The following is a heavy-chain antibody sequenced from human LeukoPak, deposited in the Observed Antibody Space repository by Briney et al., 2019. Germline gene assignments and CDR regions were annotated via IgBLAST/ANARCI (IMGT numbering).Heavy chain of an antibody. D-gene: IGHD6-13*01. CDR1: GYTFTGYY. Sequence: ASVKVSCKAPGYTFTGYYMHWVRQAPGQGLEWMGWINPNSGGTNYAQKFQGRVTMTRDTSISTAYMELSRLRSDDTAVYYCARDGYSSSWYDTYYYYGMDVWGQGTTVTVSS. J-gene: IGHJ6*02. CDR3: ARDGYSSSWYDTYYYYGMDV. CDR2: INPNSGGT. V-gene: IGHV1-2*02.